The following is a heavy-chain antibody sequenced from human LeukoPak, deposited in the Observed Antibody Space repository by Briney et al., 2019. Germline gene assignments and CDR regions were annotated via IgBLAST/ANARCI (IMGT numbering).Heavy chain of an antibody. CDR1: GGCFSGYY. Sequence: SETLSLTCAVYGGCFSGYYWSWTRQPPGKGLEWIGEINDSGSTNYNPSLKSRVTISVDTSKNQFSLKLSSVTAADTAVYYCARVRQAPWSTMVRGVNNYFDYWGQGTLVTVSS. CDR2: INDSGST. CDR3: ARVRQAPWSTMVRGVNNYFDY. D-gene: IGHD3-10*01. J-gene: IGHJ4*02. V-gene: IGHV4-34*01.